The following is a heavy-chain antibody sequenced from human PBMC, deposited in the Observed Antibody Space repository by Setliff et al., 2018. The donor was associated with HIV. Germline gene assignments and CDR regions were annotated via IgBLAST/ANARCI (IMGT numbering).Heavy chain of an antibody. J-gene: IGHJ5*02. V-gene: IGHV4-4*08. CDR1: GGSISSHY. Sequence: SSETLSLTCTVSGGSISSHYWNWIRQPPGKGLEWIGRFSADGSTNYNSSLKSRVTISVDTSKNQFSLKLSSVTAADTAVYYCATYADRESNRFDPWGQGILVTVSS. D-gene: IGHD3-10*01. CDR3: ATYADRESNRFDP. CDR2: FSADGST.